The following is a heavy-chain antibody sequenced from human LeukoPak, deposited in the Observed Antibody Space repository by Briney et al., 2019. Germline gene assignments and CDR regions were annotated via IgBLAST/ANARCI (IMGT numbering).Heavy chain of an antibody. Sequence: GGSLRLSCAASAFTFSSSWMSWVRQGPGKGPEWVANIKEDGSDKYYVDSVKGRFTISRDNAKNSVYLQMNSLRVEDTAVYYCARVGSWMVWDYWGQGTLVTVSS. CDR1: AFTFSSSW. V-gene: IGHV3-7*04. CDR2: IKEDGSDK. J-gene: IGHJ4*02. D-gene: IGHD6-13*01. CDR3: ARVGSWMVWDY.